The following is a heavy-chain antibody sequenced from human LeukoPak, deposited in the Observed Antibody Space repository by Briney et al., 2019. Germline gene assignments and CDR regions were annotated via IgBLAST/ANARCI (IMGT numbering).Heavy chain of an antibody. J-gene: IGHJ3*02. V-gene: IGHV3-13*01. CDR2: IGTAGGT. CDR3: ARATSHAFDI. Sequence: GGSLRLSCAASGFTFSSYDMHWVRQATGKGLEWVSAIGTAGGTYYPGSVKGRFTISRENAKNSLYLQMNSLRAGDTAVYYCARATSHAFDIWGQGTMVTVSS. CDR1: GFTFSSYD.